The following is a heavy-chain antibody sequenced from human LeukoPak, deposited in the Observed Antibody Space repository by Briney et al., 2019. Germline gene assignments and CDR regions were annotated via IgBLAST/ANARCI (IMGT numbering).Heavy chain of an antibody. D-gene: IGHD1-26*01. V-gene: IGHV3-53*01. Sequence: GGSLRLSCAASGFTVSSNYMSWVRQAPGKGLEWVSVIYSGGSTYYADSVKGRFTISRDNSKNTLYLQMNSLRAEDTAVYYCARQSSGSYYLRAFDIWGQGTMVTVSS. CDR1: GFTVSSNY. CDR2: IYSGGST. J-gene: IGHJ3*02. CDR3: ARQSSGSYYLRAFDI.